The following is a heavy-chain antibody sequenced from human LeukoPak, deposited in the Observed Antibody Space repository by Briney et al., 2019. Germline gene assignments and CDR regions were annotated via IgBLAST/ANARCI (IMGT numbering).Heavy chain of an antibody. V-gene: IGHV4-61*02. Sequence: PSETLSLTCTVFGGSISSGSYYWSWIRQPAGKGLEWIGRIYTSGSTNYNPSLKSRVTISVDTSKNQFSLKLSSVTAADTAVYYCARGSYDSSGYFDYWGQGTLVTVSS. D-gene: IGHD3-22*01. CDR2: IYTSGST. CDR3: ARGSYDSSGYFDY. J-gene: IGHJ4*02. CDR1: GGSISSGSYY.